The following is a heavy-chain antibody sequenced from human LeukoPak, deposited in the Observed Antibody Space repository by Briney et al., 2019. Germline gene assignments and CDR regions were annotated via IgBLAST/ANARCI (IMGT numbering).Heavy chain of an antibody. CDR1: GASISRYY. Sequence: SETLSLTCTVSGASISRYYWNWIPQPPGKGLEWIGYIYYSGSTNYNPSLKSRVTISVDTSKNQFSLKLSSVTAADTAVYYCASRLYDGFDYWGQGTLVTVSS. CDR3: ASRLYDGFDY. J-gene: IGHJ4*02. D-gene: IGHD3-22*01. V-gene: IGHV4-59*08. CDR2: IYYSGST.